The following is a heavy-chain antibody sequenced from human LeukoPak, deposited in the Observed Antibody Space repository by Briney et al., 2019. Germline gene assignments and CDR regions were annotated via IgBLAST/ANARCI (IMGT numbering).Heavy chain of an antibody. Sequence: GGSLRLSCAASGFTFSSYWMHWVRQAPGKGLVWVSRINSDGSSTDYADSVKGRFTISRDNAKNTLYLQMHSLRAEDTAMYYCASPRHCTSSSCYFAYWGQGTLVTVSS. D-gene: IGHD2-2*01. CDR1: GFTFSSYW. V-gene: IGHV3-74*01. CDR2: INSDGSST. J-gene: IGHJ4*02. CDR3: ASPRHCTSSSCYFAY.